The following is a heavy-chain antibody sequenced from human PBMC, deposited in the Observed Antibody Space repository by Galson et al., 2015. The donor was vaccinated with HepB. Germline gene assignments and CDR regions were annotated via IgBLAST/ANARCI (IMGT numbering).Heavy chain of an antibody. CDR3: ARERGRTVFGVVTQRDGMDV. CDR1: GFTVSSSS. J-gene: IGHJ6*02. D-gene: IGHD3-3*01. CDR2: IHPGGTT. V-gene: IGHV3-66*02. Sequence: SLRLSCAASGFTVSSSSMTWVRQAPGKGLEWVSIIHPGGTTYYADSVKGRFTLSRDNSKNTLYLQMNSLRAEDTAVYYCARERGRTVFGVVTQRDGMDVWGQGTTVTVSS.